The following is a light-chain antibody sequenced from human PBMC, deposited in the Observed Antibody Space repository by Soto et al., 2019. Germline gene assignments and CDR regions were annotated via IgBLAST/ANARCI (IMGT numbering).Light chain of an antibody. CDR3: QCYDSSLNGRL. V-gene: IGLV1-40*01. J-gene: IGLJ2*01. CDR2: DNN. CDR1: SSNFGAGYA. Sequence: QSVLTQPPSVSGAPGQRVTISCTGSSSNFGAGYAVHWYQQLPGTAPKLLIYDNNNRPSGVPDRFSGSKSGTSASLAITGLQAEDEADYYCQCYDSSLNGRLFGGGTKLPVL.